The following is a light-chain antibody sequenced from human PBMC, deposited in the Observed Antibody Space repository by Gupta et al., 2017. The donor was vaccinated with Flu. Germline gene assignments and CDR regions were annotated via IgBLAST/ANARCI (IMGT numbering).Light chain of an antibody. CDR3: QQYNSYWT. V-gene: IGKV1-5*03. J-gene: IGKJ1*01. CDR1: QTINNW. Sequence: DIQMTQSPSTLSASVGDRVTITCRASQTINNWLAWYQQKPGRAPKLLIYKTSALESGVPSRFSGSGSGTDFTLTISGLQPDDFATYYCQQYNSYWTFGQGTKVEIK. CDR2: KTS.